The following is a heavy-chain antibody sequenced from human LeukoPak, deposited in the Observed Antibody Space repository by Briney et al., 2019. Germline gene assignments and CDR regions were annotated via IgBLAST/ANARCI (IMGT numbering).Heavy chain of an antibody. Sequence: GGSLRLSCAASGFTFSSYAMSWVRQAPGKGLEWVSFISSSGSYIYYADSVKGRFTISRDNAKNSLYLQMNSLRAEDTAVYYCARNGEAYSGYDRNFDYWGQGTLVTVSS. J-gene: IGHJ4*02. V-gene: IGHV3-21*01. CDR2: ISSSGSYI. CDR1: GFTFSSYA. D-gene: IGHD5-12*01. CDR3: ARNGEAYSGYDRNFDY.